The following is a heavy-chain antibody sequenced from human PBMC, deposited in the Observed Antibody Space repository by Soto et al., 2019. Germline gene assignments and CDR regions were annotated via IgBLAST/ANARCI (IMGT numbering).Heavy chain of an antibody. V-gene: IGHV3-74*01. CDR1: GFTFSNHR. D-gene: IGHD2-8*01. Sequence: EVQLVESGGGLVQPGGSLRLSCAASGFTFSNHRMHWVRQVPGKGLVWVSCIESDGSRTTYADSVKGRFTISRDNAKNTVYLQMNSLRVDDTAVYYCARDPNGLSYWGQGTLVTVSS. CDR2: IESDGSRT. CDR3: ARDPNGLSY. J-gene: IGHJ4*02.